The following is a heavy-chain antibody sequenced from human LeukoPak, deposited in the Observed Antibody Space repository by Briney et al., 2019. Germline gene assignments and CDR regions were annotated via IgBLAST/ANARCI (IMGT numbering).Heavy chain of an antibody. CDR3: AKDWEIHSSSWYYFDY. CDR2: ISGSGGST. CDR1: GFTFSSYA. Sequence: GGSLRLSCAASGFTFSSYAMSWVRQAPGKGLEWVSAISGSGGSTYYADSVKGRFTISRDNSKNTLYLQMNSLRAEDTAVYYCAKDWEIHSSSWYYFDYWGQGTLVTVSS. J-gene: IGHJ4*02. V-gene: IGHV3-23*01. D-gene: IGHD6-13*01.